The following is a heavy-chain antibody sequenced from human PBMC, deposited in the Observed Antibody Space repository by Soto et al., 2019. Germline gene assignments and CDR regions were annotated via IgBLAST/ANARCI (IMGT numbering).Heavy chain of an antibody. D-gene: IGHD2-2*01. CDR1: GFTFGSYW. V-gene: IGHV3-7*01. CDR2: IKQDGSEK. Sequence: EVQLVESGGGLVQPGGSLRLSCAASGFTFGSYWMSWVRQAPGKGLEWVANIKQDGSEKYYVDSVKGRFTISRDNAKNSLYLQMNSLRAEDTAVYYCARGPYCSSTSCYVLGDPDAFDIWGQGTMVTVSS. CDR3: ARGPYCSSTSCYVLGDPDAFDI. J-gene: IGHJ3*02.